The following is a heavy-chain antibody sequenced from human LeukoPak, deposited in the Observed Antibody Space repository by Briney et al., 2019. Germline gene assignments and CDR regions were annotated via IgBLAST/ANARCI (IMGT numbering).Heavy chain of an antibody. Sequence: ASVKVSCKASGYTFTGYYMHWVRQAPGQGLEWKGWISAYNGNTNYAQKLQGRVTMTTDTSTSTAYMELRSLRSDDTAVYYCVRVPNRGYSYGLVFFDYWGQGTLVTVSS. CDR1: GYTFTGYY. CDR2: ISAYNGNT. J-gene: IGHJ4*02. V-gene: IGHV1-18*04. CDR3: VRVPNRGYSYGLVFFDY. D-gene: IGHD5-18*01.